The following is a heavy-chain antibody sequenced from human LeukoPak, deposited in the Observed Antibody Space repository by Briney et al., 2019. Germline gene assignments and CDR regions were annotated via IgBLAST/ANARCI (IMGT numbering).Heavy chain of an antibody. CDR3: ARGNYYDGMDV. D-gene: IGHD3-22*01. CDR1: GFTFSSYA. J-gene: IGHJ6*04. CDR2: ISYDGSNK. V-gene: IGHV3-30*04. Sequence: GRSLRLSCAASGFTFSSYAMHWVRQAPGKGLEWVAVISYDGSNKYYADSVKGRFTISRDNSKNSLYLQMNSLRAEDTAVYYCARGNYYDGMDVWGKGTTVTVSS.